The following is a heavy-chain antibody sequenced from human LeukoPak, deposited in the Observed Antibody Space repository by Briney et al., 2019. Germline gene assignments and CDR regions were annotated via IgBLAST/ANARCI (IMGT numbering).Heavy chain of an antibody. CDR1: GYTFTSYD. J-gene: IGHJ4*02. V-gene: IGHV1-8*01. D-gene: IGHD6-13*01. CDR3: ARGRWAAAGKYYFDY. Sequence: ASVKVSCKASGYTFTSYDINWVRQATGQGLEWMGWMNPNSGNTGYAQKLQGSVTMTRNTSISTAYMELSSLRSEDTAVYYCARGRWAAAGKYYFDYWGQGTLVTVSS. CDR2: MNPNSGNT.